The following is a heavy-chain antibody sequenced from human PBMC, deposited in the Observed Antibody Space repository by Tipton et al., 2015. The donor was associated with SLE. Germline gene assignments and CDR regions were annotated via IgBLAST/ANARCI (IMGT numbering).Heavy chain of an antibody. CDR3: ARGWAHAFDI. CDR1: GGSISSHY. CDR2: IYYSGST. V-gene: IGHV4-59*11. D-gene: IGHD5-24*01. Sequence: LRLSCNVSGGSISSHYWSWIRQPPGKGLEWIGYIYYSGSTNYNPSLKSRVTISVDTSKNQFSLKLSSVTAADTAVYYCARGWAHAFDIWGQGTMVTVSS. J-gene: IGHJ3*02.